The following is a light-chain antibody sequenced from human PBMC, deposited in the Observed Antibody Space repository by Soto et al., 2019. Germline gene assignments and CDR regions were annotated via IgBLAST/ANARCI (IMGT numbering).Light chain of an antibody. CDR3: LQHNSYPLT. Sequence: DIQMTQSPSSLSASVGDRVTITCRASQGIRNDLAWYQQKPGKAPERLIHAASSLQSGVPSRFSGSGSGTEFTLTISSQQPEDFATYYCLQHNSYPLTSGGGTKLEIK. CDR1: QGIRND. V-gene: IGKV1-17*01. J-gene: IGKJ4*01. CDR2: AAS.